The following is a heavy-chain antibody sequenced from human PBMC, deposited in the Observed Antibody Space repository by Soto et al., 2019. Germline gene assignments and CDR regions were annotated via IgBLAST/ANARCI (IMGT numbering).Heavy chain of an antibody. CDR3: AREGFNPPEKGGSGSYDAFDI. CDR2: IKQDGSEK. Sequence: GGSLRLSCAASGFTFSSYWMSWVRQAPGKGLEWVANIKQDGSEKYYVDSVKGRFTISRDNAKNSLYLQMNSLRAEDTAVYYCAREGFNPPEKGGSGSYDAFDIWGQGTMVTVSS. V-gene: IGHV3-7*01. J-gene: IGHJ3*02. CDR1: GFTFSSYW. D-gene: IGHD3-10*01.